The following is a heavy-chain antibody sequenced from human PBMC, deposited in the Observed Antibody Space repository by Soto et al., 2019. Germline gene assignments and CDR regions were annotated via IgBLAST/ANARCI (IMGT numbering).Heavy chain of an antibody. J-gene: IGHJ4*02. CDR1: GDSISPNY. D-gene: IGHD2-2*01. CDR2: IYYTGSA. CDR3: ARYYCPSGTCYYFDY. V-gene: IGHV4-59*01. Sequence: SATLALPLTFSGDSISPNYWSWIRQTPGTGLEWIGYIYYTGSATYNPSLKSRVSFSVDTSKNQFSLKLSSVTAADTAVYYCARYYCPSGTCYYFDYWGRGTLVPVSS.